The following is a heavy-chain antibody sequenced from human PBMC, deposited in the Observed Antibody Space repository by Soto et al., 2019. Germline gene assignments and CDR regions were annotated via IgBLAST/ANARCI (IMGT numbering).Heavy chain of an antibody. CDR1: GGSITNYY. J-gene: IGHJ4*02. V-gene: IGHV4-59*08. D-gene: IGHD6-13*01. CDR2: IYNSGRI. Sequence: SETLSLTCTVSGGSITNYYWSWIRQPPRKGLEYIGFIYNSGRINYNPSLESRVTISVDTSKNQFSLKLSSVTAADTAVYYCARAEIAAAGIIDYWGQGTLVTVSS. CDR3: ARAEIAAAGIIDY.